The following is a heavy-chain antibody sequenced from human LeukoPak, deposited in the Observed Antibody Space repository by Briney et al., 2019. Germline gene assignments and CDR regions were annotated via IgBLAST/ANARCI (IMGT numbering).Heavy chain of an antibody. CDR3: ARDAAHDDYGGKD. D-gene: IGHD4-23*01. CDR1: GYTFTSYG. CDR2: ISAYNGNT. V-gene: IGHV1-18*01. Sequence: ASVKVSCKASGYTFTSYGISWVRQAPGQGLEWMGWISAYNGNTNYAQELKGRVTMTTDTSTSTAYMELRSLSSDDTAVYYCARDAAHDDYGGKDWGQGTLVTVSS. J-gene: IGHJ4*02.